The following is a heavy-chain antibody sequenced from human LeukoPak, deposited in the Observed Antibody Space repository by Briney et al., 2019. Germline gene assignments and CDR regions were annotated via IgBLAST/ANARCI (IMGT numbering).Heavy chain of an antibody. CDR1: GYTFTNYH. Sequence: ASLTPSCKASGYTFTNYHINWVRQAPGQGLEWMGWINPNTGDRGYAQKFQGKVSITSDTSISTAYMELGSPRSEDTAVYFCARTTSLTASGYDYWGQGALDTVSS. CDR2: INPNTGDR. CDR3: ARTTSLTASGYDY. D-gene: IGHD4-17*01. V-gene: IGHV1-8*03. J-gene: IGHJ4*02.